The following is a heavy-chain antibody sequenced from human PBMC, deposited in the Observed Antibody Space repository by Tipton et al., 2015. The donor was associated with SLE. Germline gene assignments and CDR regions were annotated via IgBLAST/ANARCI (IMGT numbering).Heavy chain of an antibody. CDR3: ARDSSSWPYYDYGMDV. J-gene: IGHJ6*02. V-gene: IGHV1-18*01. Sequence: QLVQSGAEVKKPGASVKVSCKASGYTFTSYGISWVRQAPGQGLEWMGWISAYNGNTNYAQKLQGRVTMTRNTSISTAYMELSSLRSEDTAVYYCARDSSSWPYYDYGMDVWGQGTTVTVSS. D-gene: IGHD6-13*01. CDR2: ISAYNGNT. CDR1: GYTFTSYG.